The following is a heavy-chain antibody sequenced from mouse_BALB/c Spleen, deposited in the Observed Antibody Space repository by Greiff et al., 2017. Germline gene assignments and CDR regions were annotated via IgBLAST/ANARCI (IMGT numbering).Heavy chain of an antibody. D-gene: IGHD2-3*01. CDR2: ILPGSGST. V-gene: IGHV1-9*01. Sequence: VQLQQSGAELMKPGASVKISCKATGYTFSSYWIEWVKQRPGHGLEWIGEILPGSGSTNYNEKFKGKATFTADTSSNTAYMQLSRLTSEDSAVYYCAREGWLLRGYFDVWGAGTTVTVSS. CDR1: GYTFSSYW. J-gene: IGHJ1*01. CDR3: AREGWLLRGYFDV.